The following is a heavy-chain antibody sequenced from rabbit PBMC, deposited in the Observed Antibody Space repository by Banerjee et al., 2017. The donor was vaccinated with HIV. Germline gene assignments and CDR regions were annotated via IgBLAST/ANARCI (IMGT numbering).Heavy chain of an antibody. V-gene: IGHV1S40*01. J-gene: IGHJ4*01. CDR3: ARDNAGYHYALFNL. Sequence: QSLEESGGDLVKPGASLTLTCTASGFSFSGNYYMCWVRQAPGKGLEWIACIHVGSSGTTYYASWAKGRFTISKTSSTTVTLQMTSLTAADTATYFCARDNAGYHYALFNLWGPGTLVTVS. CDR1: GFSFSGNYY. D-gene: IGHD6-1*01. CDR2: IHVGSSGTT.